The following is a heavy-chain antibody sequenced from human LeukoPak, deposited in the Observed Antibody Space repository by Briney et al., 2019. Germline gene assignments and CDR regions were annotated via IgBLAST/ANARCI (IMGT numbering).Heavy chain of an antibody. CDR3: ARDPVQMTTVTTVSYYYMDV. J-gene: IGHJ6*03. V-gene: IGHV3-7*01. Sequence: GGSLRLSCAASGFTFSSYWMSWVRQAPGKGLEWVATIKQDGSEKYYVDSVKGRFTISRDNAKNSLYLQMNSLRAEDTAVYYCARDPVQMTTVTTVSYYYMDVWGKGTTVTVSS. CDR2: IKQDGSEK. CDR1: GFTFSSYW. D-gene: IGHD4-11*01.